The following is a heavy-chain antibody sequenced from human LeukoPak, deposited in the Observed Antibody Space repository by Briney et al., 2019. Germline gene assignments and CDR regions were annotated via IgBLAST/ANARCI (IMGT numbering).Heavy chain of an antibody. V-gene: IGHV4-31*03. CDR1: GGSITIPTYY. D-gene: IGHD3-10*01. Sequence: SETLSLTCSVSGGSITIPTYYWSWIRHLPGKGLEWIGYIYYNGKTNSNPSLKSRVAISLDTSKNQFSLQLSSVTAADTAIYYCARDGGYGSGSHQFDYWGQGALVTVSS. J-gene: IGHJ4*02. CDR3: ARDGGYGSGSHQFDY. CDR2: IYYNGKT.